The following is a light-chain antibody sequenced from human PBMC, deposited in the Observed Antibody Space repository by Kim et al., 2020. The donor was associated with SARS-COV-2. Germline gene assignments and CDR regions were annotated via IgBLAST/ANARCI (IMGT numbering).Light chain of an antibody. CDR2: GAS. J-gene: IGKJ2*01. Sequence: VARGTRAALACRTSQTVNTSYLAWHQQKPGQAPRLLLYGASSGATGIPDRFSGRGFGTDFTLTISRVEPEDFGVYYCQQSDTFGQGTKLEI. CDR3: QQSDT. CDR1: QTVNTSY. V-gene: IGKV3-20*01.